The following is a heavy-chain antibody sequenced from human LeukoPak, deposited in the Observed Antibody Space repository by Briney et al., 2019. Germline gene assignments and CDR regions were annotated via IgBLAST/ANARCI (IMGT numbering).Heavy chain of an antibody. V-gene: IGHV6-1*01. J-gene: IGHJ5*02. CDR2: TYYRPKWYN. D-gene: IGHD3-10*01. CDR3: ARVLGRGYRSWFDP. Sequence: SQTLSLTCAISGDSVSSNSAAWNWIRQSPSRGLEWLGRTYYRPKWYNDYAVSVKSRITINPDTSKNQFSLQLNSVTPEDTAVYYCARVLGRGYRSWFDPWGQGTLVTVSS. CDR1: GDSVSSNSAA.